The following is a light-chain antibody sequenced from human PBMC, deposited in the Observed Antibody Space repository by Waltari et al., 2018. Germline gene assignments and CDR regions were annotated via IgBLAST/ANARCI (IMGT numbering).Light chain of an antibody. J-gene: IGKJ2*01. CDR3: QQYYSAPYT. V-gene: IGKV4-1*01. CDR2: WAS. CDR1: QSVLYSSNNKNY. Sequence: DIVMTQSPDSLAVSLGERATINCKSSQSVLYSSNNKNYLTWYQQKPGQPPKLLIYWASTRESGVPDRVSGSASGTDFTLTISSLQAEDVAVYYCQQYYSAPYTFGQGNKLEIK.